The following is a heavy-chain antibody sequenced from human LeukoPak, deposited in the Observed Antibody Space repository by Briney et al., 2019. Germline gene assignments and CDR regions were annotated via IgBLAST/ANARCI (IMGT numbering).Heavy chain of an antibody. D-gene: IGHD5-12*01. CDR1: GGSISSGSYY. Sequence: PSETLSLTCTVSGGSISSGSYYWSWIRQPAGKGLEWIGRIYTSGSTNYNPSLKSRVTISVDTSKNQFSLRLNSVTAADTAVYYCARASSGYDWDFDYWGQGTLVIVSS. CDR3: ARASSGYDWDFDY. V-gene: IGHV4-61*02. J-gene: IGHJ4*02. CDR2: IYTSGST.